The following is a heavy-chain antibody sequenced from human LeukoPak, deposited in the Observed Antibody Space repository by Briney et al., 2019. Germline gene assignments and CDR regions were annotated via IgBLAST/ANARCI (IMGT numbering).Heavy chain of an antibody. Sequence: SETLSLTCTVSGGSISSSSYYWGWIRQPPGKGLEWIGSIYYSGSTYYNPSLKSRVTISVDTSKNQFSLKLSSVTVADTAVYYCARQVMDYDFWSGYYAHAFDIWGQGTMVTVSS. CDR2: IYYSGST. D-gene: IGHD3-3*01. CDR1: GGSISSSSYY. V-gene: IGHV4-39*01. J-gene: IGHJ3*02. CDR3: ARQVMDYDFWSGYYAHAFDI.